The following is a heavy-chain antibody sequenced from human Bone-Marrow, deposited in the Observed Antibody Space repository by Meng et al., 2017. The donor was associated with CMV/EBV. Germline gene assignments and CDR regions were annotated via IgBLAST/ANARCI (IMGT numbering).Heavy chain of an antibody. V-gene: IGHV1-46*01. Sequence: ASVKVSCKASGYTFTSYYMHWVRQAPGQGLEWMGIINPSGGSTSYAQKFQGRVTITTDESTSTAYMELSSLRSEDTAVYYCARGPHSGYDLWGQGNLVNVDS. J-gene: IGHJ4*02. CDR1: GYTFTSYY. CDR2: INPSGGST. CDR3: ARGPHSGYDL. D-gene: IGHD5-12*01.